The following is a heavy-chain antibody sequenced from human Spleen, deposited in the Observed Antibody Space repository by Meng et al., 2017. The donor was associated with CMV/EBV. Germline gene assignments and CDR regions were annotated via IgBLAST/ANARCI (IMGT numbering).Heavy chain of an antibody. CDR2: ISYSGST. J-gene: IGHJ3*02. V-gene: IGHV4-30-4*08. D-gene: IGHD1-1*01. CDR1: GGSISSGDYY. CDR3: ARDILERNAFDM. Sequence: SETLSLTCTVSGGSISSGDYYWSWIRQPPGKGLEWIGYISYSGSTYYNPSLKSRVTISVDTSKNQFSLKLSSVTAADTAVYYCARDILERNAFDMWGQGTMVTVSS.